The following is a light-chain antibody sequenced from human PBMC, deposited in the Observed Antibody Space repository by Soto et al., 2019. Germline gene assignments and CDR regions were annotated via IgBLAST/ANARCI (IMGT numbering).Light chain of an antibody. CDR1: QSISSY. J-gene: IGKJ4*01. CDR3: QQSYSTLLT. Sequence: DIQMTQSPSSLSASLGDRVTITCRASQSISSYLNWYQQKPGKAPKLLIYAASSLQSGVPSRFSGSGSGTDFTLTISSLQPEDFATYYCQQSYSTLLTFGGGTKVDI. V-gene: IGKV1-39*01. CDR2: AAS.